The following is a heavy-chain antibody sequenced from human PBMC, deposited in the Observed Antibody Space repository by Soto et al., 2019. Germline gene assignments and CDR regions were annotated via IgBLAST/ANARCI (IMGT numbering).Heavy chain of an antibody. CDR3: ARWRLGLAVAGLVDY. CDR1: GYTFTSYC. V-gene: IGHV1-18*01. J-gene: IGHJ4*02. CDR2: LSAYNGKT. D-gene: IGHD6-19*01. Sequence: ASVNVSFRASGYTFTSYCLSWVRPAPGQGLEWMGWLSAYNGKTNYAQKLQGRVTMTTDTSTSTAYMELRSLRSDDTAVYYCARWRLGLAVAGLVDYWGQGTLVTVSS.